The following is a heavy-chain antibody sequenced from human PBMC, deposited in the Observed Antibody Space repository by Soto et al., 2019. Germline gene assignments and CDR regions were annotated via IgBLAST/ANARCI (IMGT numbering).Heavy chain of an antibody. CDR1: GYSFTSYW. D-gene: IGHD3-10*01. J-gene: IGHJ6*02. V-gene: IGHV5-10-1*01. CDR2: IDPSDSYT. CDR3: ASFRQQLPEDYYGSGSYYNDGMDV. Sequence: GESLKISCKGSGYSFTSYWISWVRQMPGKGLEWMGRIDPSDSYTNYSPSFQGHVTISADKSISTAYLQWSSLKASDTAMYYCASFRQQLPEDYYGSGSYYNDGMDVWGQGTTVTVSS.